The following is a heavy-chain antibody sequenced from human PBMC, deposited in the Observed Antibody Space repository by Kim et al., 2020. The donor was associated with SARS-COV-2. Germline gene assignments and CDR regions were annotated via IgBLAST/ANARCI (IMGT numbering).Heavy chain of an antibody. Sequence: NPNPSLKSRFSISLDTSNNQFCLRLSSVTAADTAVYFCVRKSRASGWFFDYWGQGTQVAVSS. CDR3: VRKSRASGWFFDY. V-gene: IGHV4-59*01. D-gene: IGHD6-19*01. J-gene: IGHJ4*02.